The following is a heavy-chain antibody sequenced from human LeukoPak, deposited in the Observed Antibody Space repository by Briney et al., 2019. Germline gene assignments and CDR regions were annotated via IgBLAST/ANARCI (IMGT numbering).Heavy chain of an antibody. J-gene: IGHJ4*02. D-gene: IGHD2-21*01. CDR2: IKQGGSEK. Sequence: GGSLTESCAGSGFIFLSYWSSWVRQAPGKGLEWVANIKQGGSEKYYVDSVKGRFTISRDNAKNSLYLQTNSLRAEDTAVYYCARVRGEFYFHFWGQGTLVTVSS. CDR1: GFIFLSYW. V-gene: IGHV3-7*04. CDR3: ARVRGEFYFHF.